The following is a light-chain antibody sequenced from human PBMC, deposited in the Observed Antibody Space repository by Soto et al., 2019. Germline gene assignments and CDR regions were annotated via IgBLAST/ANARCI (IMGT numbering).Light chain of an antibody. J-gene: IGKJ1*01. CDR1: QSINRA. CDR2: DAS. V-gene: IGKV1-5*01. Sequence: DIQMTQSPSTLSASVGDRVTITCRAGQSINRALAWYQQKPGKAPKVLIYDASSLESGVPYRFSGSGSGTEFTLIISSLQPDDFATYYCQQYKSFKTFGQGTKVEVK. CDR3: QQYKSFKT.